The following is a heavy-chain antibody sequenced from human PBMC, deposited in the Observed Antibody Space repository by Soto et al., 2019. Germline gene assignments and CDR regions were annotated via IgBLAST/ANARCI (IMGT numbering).Heavy chain of an antibody. V-gene: IGHV3-53*01. CDR3: AREGRDYGVSHYYYGMDV. Sequence: EVQLVESGGGLIQPGGSLRLSCAASGFTVSSNYMSWIRQAPGKGLEWVSVIYSGGSTYYADSVKGRFTISRNNSKNTLYLQMNSLRAEDTAVYYCAREGRDYGVSHYYYGMDVWGQGTTVTVSS. CDR2: IYSGGST. CDR1: GFTVSSNY. J-gene: IGHJ6*02. D-gene: IGHD4-17*01.